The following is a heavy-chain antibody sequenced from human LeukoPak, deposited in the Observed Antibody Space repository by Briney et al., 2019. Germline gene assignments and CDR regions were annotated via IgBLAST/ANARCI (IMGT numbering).Heavy chain of an antibody. CDR2: ISYDGSNK. D-gene: IGHD6-19*01. J-gene: IGHJ6*02. Sequence: PGGSLRLSCAASGFTFSSYGMHWVRQAPGKGLEWVAVISYDGSNKYYTDSVKGRFTISRDNSKNTLYLQMNSLRAEDTAVYYCAKERLGYYYNGMDVWGQGTTVTVSS. CDR3: AKERLGYYYNGMDV. V-gene: IGHV3-30*18. CDR1: GFTFSSYG.